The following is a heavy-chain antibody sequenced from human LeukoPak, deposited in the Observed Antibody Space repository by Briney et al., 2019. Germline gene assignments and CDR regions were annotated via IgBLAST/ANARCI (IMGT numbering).Heavy chain of an antibody. Sequence: GGSLRLSCAASGFTFSSHGINWVRQAPGKGVEWVSGISPSGDITYYTDSVQGRFTISRDNAKNSLYLQMNSLRAEDAAVYYCARDGVPAANDYWGQGTLVTVSS. CDR2: ISPSGDIT. J-gene: IGHJ4*02. CDR3: ARDGVPAANDY. CDR1: GFTFSSHG. D-gene: IGHD6-13*01. V-gene: IGHV3-21*01.